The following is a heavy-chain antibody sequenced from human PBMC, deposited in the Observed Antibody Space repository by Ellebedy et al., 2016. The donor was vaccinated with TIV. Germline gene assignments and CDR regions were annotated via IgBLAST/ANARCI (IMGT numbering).Heavy chain of an antibody. V-gene: IGHV4-39*01. Sequence: MPSETLSLTCTVSGGSISSSSYYWGWIRQPPGKGLEWIGKFYYSGSTYYNPSLKSRVTISLDTSKNQFSLKLSSVTAADTAVYYCARESSGWYNSVYYYYYGMDVWGQGTTVTVS. D-gene: IGHD6-19*01. CDR2: FYYSGST. J-gene: IGHJ6*02. CDR3: ARESSGWYNSVYYYYYGMDV. CDR1: GGSISSSSYY.